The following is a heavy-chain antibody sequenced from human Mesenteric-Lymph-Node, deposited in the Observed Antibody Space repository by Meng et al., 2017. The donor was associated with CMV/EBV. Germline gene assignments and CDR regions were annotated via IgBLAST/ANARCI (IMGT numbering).Heavy chain of an antibody. V-gene: IGHV1-69*01. CDR3: ARRNYDILTGAFDY. Sequence: SGGTFSSYAITWVRQAPGQGLEWMGGVIPVFGTPNYAQRFQGRLTITADDSTSTAYMELSSLTSEDTAVYYCARRNYDILTGAFDYWGQGTLVTVSS. CDR2: VIPVFGTP. CDR1: GGTFSSYA. D-gene: IGHD3-9*01. J-gene: IGHJ4*02.